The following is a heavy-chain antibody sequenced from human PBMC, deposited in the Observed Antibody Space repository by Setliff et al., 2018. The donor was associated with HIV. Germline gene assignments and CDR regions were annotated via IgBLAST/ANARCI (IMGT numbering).Heavy chain of an antibody. V-gene: IGHV4-39*07. Sequence: SETLSLTCIFSGASISSSSYYWGWIRQPPGKGLEWIGSIYYSGSTYYNPSLQSRVTISLHTSKNQFSLKMSSVTAADTAVYYCARVELGHFDYWGQGTLVTVSS. CDR1: GASISSSSYY. CDR3: ARVELGHFDY. J-gene: IGHJ4*02. D-gene: IGHD1-7*01. CDR2: IYYSGST.